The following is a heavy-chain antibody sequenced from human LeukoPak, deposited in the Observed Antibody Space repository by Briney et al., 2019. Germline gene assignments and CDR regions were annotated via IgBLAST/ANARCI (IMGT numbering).Heavy chain of an antibody. J-gene: IGHJ4*02. Sequence: GGSLRLSCAASGFTFSSHAMSWVRQAPGKGLEWVANINQDGGVKYYVDSLKDRFTIYRDNAKNSLYLQMNSLRAEDTAIYYCARIGYSSSSNDYWGQGTLVTVSS. V-gene: IGHV3-7*01. CDR3: ARIGYSSSSNDY. CDR2: INQDGGVK. D-gene: IGHD6-6*01. CDR1: GFTFSSHA.